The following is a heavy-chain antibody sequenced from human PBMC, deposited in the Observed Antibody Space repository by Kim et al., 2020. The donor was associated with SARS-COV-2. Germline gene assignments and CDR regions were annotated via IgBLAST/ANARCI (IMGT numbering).Heavy chain of an antibody. CDR3: ARDLDGGSGKSTGAFDI. CDR1: GFTFSNYW. J-gene: IGHJ3*02. Sequence: GGSLRLSCAASGFTFSNYWMSWVRQAPGKGLEWVANIREDGSEGYYVDSVKGRFTISRDNAKNALFLQMNNLRPEDAAVYYCARDLDGGSGKSTGAFDIWGEGTMVIVSS. D-gene: IGHD1-1*01. CDR2: IREDGSEG. V-gene: IGHV3-7*03.